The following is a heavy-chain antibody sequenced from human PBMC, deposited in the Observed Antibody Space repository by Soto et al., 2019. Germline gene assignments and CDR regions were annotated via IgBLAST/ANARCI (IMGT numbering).Heavy chain of an antibody. CDR3: AKEWVYDSSGWSFDY. J-gene: IGHJ4*02. D-gene: IGHD3-22*01. CDR2: ISYDGSNK. CDR1: GFTFSSYG. V-gene: IGHV3-30*18. Sequence: QVQLVESGGGVVQPGRSLRLSCAASGFTFSSYGMHWVRQAPGKGLEWVAVISYDGSNKYYADSVKGRFTISRDNSKNPLYLQMDSLRAEVTAVYYCAKEWVYDSSGWSFDYWGQGTLVTASS.